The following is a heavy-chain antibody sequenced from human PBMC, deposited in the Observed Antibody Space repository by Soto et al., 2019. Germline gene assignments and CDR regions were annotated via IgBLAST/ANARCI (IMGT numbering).Heavy chain of an antibody. Sequence: GESLKISCKGSGYSFTSYWIGWVRQMPGKGLEWMGIIYPGDSDTRYSPSFQGQVTISADKSISTAYLQWSSLKASDTAMYYCARHWSAARPSGYYYYYGMDVWGQGTTVTVSS. D-gene: IGHD6-6*01. V-gene: IGHV5-51*01. CDR2: IYPGDSDT. CDR3: ARHWSAARPSGYYYYYGMDV. J-gene: IGHJ6*02. CDR1: GYSFTSYW.